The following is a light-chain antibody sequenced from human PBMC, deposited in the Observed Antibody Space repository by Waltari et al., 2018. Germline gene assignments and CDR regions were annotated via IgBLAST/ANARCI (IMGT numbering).Light chain of an antibody. Sequence: SYELTQPPSVSVSPGQTARITCSGDALPKQYAYWYQQKPGQAPVLVLYKDSERPSGIPERFSGSSSGTTVTLTISGVQAEDEADYYWQSADSSGTYVFGTGTKVTVL. J-gene: IGLJ1*01. CDR1: ALPKQY. CDR3: QSADSSGTYV. V-gene: IGLV3-25*03. CDR2: KDS.